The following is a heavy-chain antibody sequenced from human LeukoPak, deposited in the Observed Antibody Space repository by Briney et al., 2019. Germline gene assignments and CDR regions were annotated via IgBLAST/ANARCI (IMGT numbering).Heavy chain of an antibody. CDR2: IWYDGTNK. Sequence: GGSLRLSCAASGFTFNNYGMHWVRQAPGKGLEWVALIWYDGTNKYYGDSVKGRFTISRDNSKNTLYLQMNSLRTEDTAVYYCASAREYCGSAECYEYFHHWGQGTLVTVSS. D-gene: IGHD2-21*01. J-gene: IGHJ1*01. CDR3: ASAREYCGSAECYEYFHH. V-gene: IGHV3-30*02. CDR1: GFTFNNYG.